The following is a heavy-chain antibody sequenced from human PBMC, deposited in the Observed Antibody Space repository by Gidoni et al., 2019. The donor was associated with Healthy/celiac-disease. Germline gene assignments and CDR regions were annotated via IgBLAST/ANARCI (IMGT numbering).Heavy chain of an antibody. D-gene: IGHD2-2*01. CDR3: ATVPVGQGYCSSTSCYGGWFDP. J-gene: IGHJ5*02. V-gene: IGHV1-24*01. Sequence: QVQLVQSGAEVKKPGASVKVSCKVSGYTLTEFSMPWVRQAPGKGLEWMGGFDPEDGETIYAQKFQGRVTMTEDTSTDTAYMELSSLRSEDTAVYYCATVPVGQGYCSSTSCYGGWFDPWGQGTLVTVSS. CDR2: FDPEDGET. CDR1: GYTLTEFS.